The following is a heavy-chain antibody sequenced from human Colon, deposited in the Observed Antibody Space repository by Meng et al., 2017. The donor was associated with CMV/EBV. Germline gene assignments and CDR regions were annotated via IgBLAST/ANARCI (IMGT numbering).Heavy chain of an antibody. CDR1: GNTLSTYV. V-gene: IGHV1-18*01. CDR2: ISANNGNT. CDR3: ATGGSPFFNP. J-gene: IGHJ5*02. Sequence: QLVRSKTEVKKPGDSGKVSCKASGNTLSTYVISWVRQAPGQGLEWMGWISANNGNTNYGKKFQGRVTMTTDTSTNTAYMELRSLRSDDTAVYYCATGGSPFFNPWGQGTLVTVSS. D-gene: IGHD3-10*01.